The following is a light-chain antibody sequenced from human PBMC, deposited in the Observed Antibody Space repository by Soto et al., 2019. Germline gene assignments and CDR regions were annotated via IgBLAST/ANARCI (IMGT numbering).Light chain of an antibody. CDR2: SAS. Sequence: EIVLTQSPGTLSLSPGDRATLSCRASQSVNNNYLAWYQQKPGQAPRLLIYSASNRATGIPDRFSGSGSGTDFTLTISRLGPEDFALYYCQQYGDSRSITFGQGTRLEI. J-gene: IGKJ5*01. V-gene: IGKV3-20*01. CDR1: QSVNNNY. CDR3: QQYGDSRSIT.